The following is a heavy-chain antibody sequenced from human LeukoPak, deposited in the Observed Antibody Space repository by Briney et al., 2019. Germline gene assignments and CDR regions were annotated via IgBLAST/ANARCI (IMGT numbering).Heavy chain of an antibody. CDR3: ARDRGYYGSGSFNSLDY. V-gene: IGHV1-69*13. CDR2: IIPIFGSA. J-gene: IGHJ4*02. CDR1: GGTFSSYA. D-gene: IGHD3-10*01. Sequence: SVKVSCKASGGTFSSYAISWVRQAPGQGLGWMGGIIPIFGSANYAQKFQGRVTITADESTSTAYMELSSLRSEDTAVYYCARDRGYYGSGSFNSLDYWGQGTLVTVSS.